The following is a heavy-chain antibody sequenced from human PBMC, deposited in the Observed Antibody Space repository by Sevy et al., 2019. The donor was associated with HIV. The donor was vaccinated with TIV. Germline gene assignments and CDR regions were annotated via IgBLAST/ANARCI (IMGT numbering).Heavy chain of an antibody. V-gene: IGHV3-30*18. J-gene: IGHJ6*02. D-gene: IGHD6-6*01. CDR1: GFTFSSYG. CDR3: AKEEYSSNSNSYYGMDV. CDR2: ISYDGTNK. Sequence: GGSLRLSCAASGFTFSSYGMHWVRQAPGKGLDWVAVISYDGTNKYYADSVKGRFTIFRDNSKDTLYLQMNSLRVEDTAVYCCAKEEYSSNSNSYYGMDVWGQGTTVTVSS.